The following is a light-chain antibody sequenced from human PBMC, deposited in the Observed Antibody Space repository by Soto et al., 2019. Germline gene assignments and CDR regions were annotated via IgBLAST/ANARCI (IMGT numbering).Light chain of an antibody. CDR2: WAS. J-gene: IGKJ1*01. CDR1: QGVLNRSKNKNY. CDR3: QQHNSLPWT. Sequence: DIVMTQSPDSLAVSLGERATINCKSSQGVLNRSKNKNYIAWYQHKPGQPHKMVIYWASTRESGVPDRFSGSGSGTGFSLTITSLQAEDGAVYYCQQHNSLPWTFGQGTKVEI. V-gene: IGKV4-1*01.